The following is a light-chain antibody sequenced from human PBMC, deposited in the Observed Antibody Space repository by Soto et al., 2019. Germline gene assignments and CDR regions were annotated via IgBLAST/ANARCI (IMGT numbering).Light chain of an antibody. V-gene: IGKV3-20*01. CDR3: QQYGSSPVT. CDR1: QSVSNSY. Sequence: IGLKMSPGTVSLYPQDRATLSCMPSQSVSNSYLAWYQQKPGQAPRLLIYGASNRATGIPDRFSGGGSETDFTLTISRLEPEEFAVYYCQQYGSSPVTFGQGTKVDIK. CDR2: GAS. J-gene: IGKJ1*01.